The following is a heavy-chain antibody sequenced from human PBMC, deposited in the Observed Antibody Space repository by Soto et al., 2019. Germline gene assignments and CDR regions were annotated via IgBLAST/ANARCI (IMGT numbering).Heavy chain of an antibody. D-gene: IGHD1-26*01. CDR1: GYTFASYA. CDR2: ISAYNGNT. J-gene: IGHJ5*02. V-gene: IGHV1-18*04. Sequence: ASANLSCKASGYTFASYAISWVRQAPGQGLEWMGWISAYNGNTNYAQKFQGRVTLTTDTSTNTAYMELRSLRSDDTAVYYCARASGDYCEPWGQGTLVNVSS. CDR3: ARASGDYCEP.